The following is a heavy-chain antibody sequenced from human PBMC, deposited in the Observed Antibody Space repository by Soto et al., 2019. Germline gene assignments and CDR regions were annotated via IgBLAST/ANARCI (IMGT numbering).Heavy chain of an antibody. V-gene: IGHV3-49*03. CDR3: TRSKRSYYYYMDV. Sequence: GVLRLSCAASGFSFRDHAMSWFRQAPGKGLEWVGFIRIKGNGGTTEYAASVKGRFTISRDDSKSIAYLQMNSLKTEDTAVYYCTRSKRSYYYYMDVWGKGTTVTVSS. CDR1: GFSFRDHA. CDR2: IRIKGNGGTT. J-gene: IGHJ6*03.